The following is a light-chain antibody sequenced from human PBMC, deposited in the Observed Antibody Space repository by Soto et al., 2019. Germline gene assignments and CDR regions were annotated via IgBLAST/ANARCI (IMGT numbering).Light chain of an antibody. Sequence: EIVMTQSPATLSVSPGETATLSCRASQSVRNLAWYQHRPGQAPRLLIYAASTRATGIPPRFSGSGSGTEFTLTISSLQSEDFAVYYCHQFNNWPPFTFGPVTILDLK. V-gene: IGKV3-15*01. CDR3: HQFNNWPPFT. CDR2: AAS. J-gene: IGKJ3*01. CDR1: QSVRN.